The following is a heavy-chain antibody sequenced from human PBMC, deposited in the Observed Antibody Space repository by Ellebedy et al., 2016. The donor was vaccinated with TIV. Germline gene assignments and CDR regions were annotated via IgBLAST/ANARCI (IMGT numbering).Heavy chain of an antibody. Sequence: GESLKISCAASGFTFSRHWMHWIRQAPGKGLVWFSRINVDGGFTSHADFVKGRFTISRDNAKNTLYLQMNSRKAEDTAMYYCSTLSDTGYWGHGTLVTVSS. CDR1: GFTFSRHW. CDR3: STLSDTGY. J-gene: IGHJ4*01. D-gene: IGHD2-21*02. CDR2: INVDGGFT. V-gene: IGHV3-74*01.